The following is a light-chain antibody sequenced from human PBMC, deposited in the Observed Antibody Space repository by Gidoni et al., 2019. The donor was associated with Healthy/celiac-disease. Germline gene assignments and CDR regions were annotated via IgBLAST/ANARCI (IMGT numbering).Light chain of an antibody. V-gene: IGKV4-1*01. J-gene: IGKJ5*01. CDR1: RSVLYSSNNKNY. CDR3: QQYYSSPIT. Sequence: DIVMTQSPDSLAVSLGERATINCKSSRSVLYSSNNKNYLAWYQQRPGHPPKLLIYWASTRESGVPDRFSGGGSGTDFTLTISSLQAEDVAVYYCQQYYSSPITFXQXTRLXIK. CDR2: WAS.